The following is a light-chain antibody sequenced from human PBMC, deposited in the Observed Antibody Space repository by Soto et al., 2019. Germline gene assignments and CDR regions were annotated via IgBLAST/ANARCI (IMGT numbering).Light chain of an antibody. V-gene: IGKV1-27*01. CDR2: AAS. J-gene: IGKJ4*01. Sequence: DIQVTQYPSSLSASVGDRVTITCRASQGIKNYLAWYQQKPGEIPKLLIYAASTLESGIPPRFSGSGSGTDFTLTINNLQPEDVATYYCQRYYNAPFTFGGGTKVDNK. CDR3: QRYYNAPFT. CDR1: QGIKNY.